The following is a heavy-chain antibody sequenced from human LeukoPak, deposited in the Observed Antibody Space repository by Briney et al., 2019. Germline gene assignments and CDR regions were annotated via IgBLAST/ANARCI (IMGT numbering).Heavy chain of an antibody. CDR1: GGSFSGYY. CDR3: AGRTGLGIDY. J-gene: IGHJ4*02. CDR2: INHSGST. D-gene: IGHD4-17*01. Sequence: SETLSLTCAVYGGSFSGYYWSWIRQPPGKGLEWIGEINHSGSTNYNPSLKSRVTISVDTSKNQFSLKLSSVTAADTAVYYCAGRTGLGIDYWGQGTLVTVSS. V-gene: IGHV4-34*01.